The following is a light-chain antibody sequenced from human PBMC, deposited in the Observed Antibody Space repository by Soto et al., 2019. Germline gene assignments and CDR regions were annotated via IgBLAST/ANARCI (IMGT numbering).Light chain of an antibody. V-gene: IGLV2-14*03. J-gene: IGLJ3*02. CDR2: DGF. CDR1: SSDVGGYDY. Sequence: QSALTQPASVSGSPGQSITISCTGTSSDVGGYDYVAWYQRHPGKAPKLMIYDGFNRPSGVSHRFSGSKSGNTASLTISGLQAEDEADYYCRSYTSSRTLVFGGGTKLTVL. CDR3: RSYTSSRTLV.